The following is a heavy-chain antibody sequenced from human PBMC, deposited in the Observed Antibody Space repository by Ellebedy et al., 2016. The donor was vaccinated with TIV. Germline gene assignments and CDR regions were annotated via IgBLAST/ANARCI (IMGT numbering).Heavy chain of an antibody. J-gene: IGHJ4*02. D-gene: IGHD4-17*01. CDR2: ISGSGGST. Sequence: GESLKISXAASGFTFSSYAMSWVRQAPGKGLEWVSAISGSGGSTYYADSVKGRFTISRDNSKNTLYLQMNSLRAEDTAVYYCARGPVPPGYWGQGTLVTVSS. CDR3: ARGPVPPGY. V-gene: IGHV3-23*01. CDR1: GFTFSSYA.